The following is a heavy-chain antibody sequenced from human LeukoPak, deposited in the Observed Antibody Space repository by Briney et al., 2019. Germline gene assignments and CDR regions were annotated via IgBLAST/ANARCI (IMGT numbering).Heavy chain of an antibody. Sequence: RGSLRLSCAASGFTFSSYSMNWVRQAPGKGLEWVSSISSSSSYIYYADSVKGRFTISRDNAKNSLYLQMNSLRAEDTAVYYCARDPRGGYSYGYSAFDIWGQGTMVTVSS. CDR2: ISSSSSYI. J-gene: IGHJ3*02. CDR1: GFTFSSYS. D-gene: IGHD5-18*01. V-gene: IGHV3-21*01. CDR3: ARDPRGGYSYGYSAFDI.